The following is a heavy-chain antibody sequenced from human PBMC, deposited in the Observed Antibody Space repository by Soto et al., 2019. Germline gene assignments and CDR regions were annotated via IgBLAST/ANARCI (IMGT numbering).Heavy chain of an antibody. CDR1: GGSFSGYY. V-gene: IGHV4-34*01. CDR2: INHSGST. D-gene: IGHD6-13*01. Sequence: SQTLSLTCAVYGGSFSGYYWSWIRQPPGKGLEWIGEINHSGSTNYNPSLKSRVTISVDTSKNQFSLKLSSVTAADTAVYYCARGKMDGDAAAGTFAFDIWGQGTMVTVSS. CDR3: ARGKMDGDAAAGTFAFDI. J-gene: IGHJ3*02.